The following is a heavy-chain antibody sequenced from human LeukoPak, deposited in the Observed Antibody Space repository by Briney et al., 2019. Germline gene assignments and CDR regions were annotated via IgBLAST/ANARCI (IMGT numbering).Heavy chain of an antibody. CDR2: ISGSGGRI. D-gene: IGHD2-15*01. CDR3: AKSPVATCRGSFCYPFDY. J-gene: IGHJ4*02. Sequence: GGSLRLSCAASGFTFSSYAMSWDRQAPGKGLEWVSAISGSGGRIYYGASVKGRFTISRDNSKNTLNLQMNTLRAEDTAVYFCAKSPVATCRGSFCYPFDYWGQGNLVTVSS. CDR1: GFTFSSYA. V-gene: IGHV3-23*01.